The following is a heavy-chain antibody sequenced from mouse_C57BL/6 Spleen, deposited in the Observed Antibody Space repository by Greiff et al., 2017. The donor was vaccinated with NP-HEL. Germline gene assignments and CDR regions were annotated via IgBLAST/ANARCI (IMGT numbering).Heavy chain of an antibody. D-gene: IGHD2-5*01. V-gene: IGHV1-54*01. CDR2: INPGSGGT. Sequence: QVQLQQSGAELVRPGTSVKVSCKASGYAFTNYLIEWVKQRPGQGLEWIGVINPGSGGTNYTEKFKGKATLTADKSSSTAYMQLSSLTSEDSAVYCCAAHSNSFAYWGQGTLVTVSA. CDR3: AAHSNSFAY. J-gene: IGHJ3*01. CDR1: GYAFTNYL.